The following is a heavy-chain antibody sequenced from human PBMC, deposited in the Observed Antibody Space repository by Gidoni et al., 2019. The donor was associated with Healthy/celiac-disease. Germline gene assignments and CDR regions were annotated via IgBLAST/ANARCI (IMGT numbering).Heavy chain of an antibody. D-gene: IGHD6-13*01. CDR2: IKHSGST. V-gene: IGHV4-34*01. CDR3: ARLWYSSSWYGMDV. Sequence: QVQLQQWGAGLLKPSETLSLTCAVYGGSFSGYYWSWIRQPPGKGLEWSGDIKHSGSTNYNPSLKSRVTISVDTSKNQFSLKLSSVTAADTAVYYCARLWYSSSWYGMDVWGQGTTVTVSS. CDR1: GGSFSGYY. J-gene: IGHJ6*02.